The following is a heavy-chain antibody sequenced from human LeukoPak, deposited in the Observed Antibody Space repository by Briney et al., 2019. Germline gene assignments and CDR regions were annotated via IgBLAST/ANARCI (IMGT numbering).Heavy chain of an antibody. CDR2: IRSKANSYAT. CDR1: GFTFSGSA. V-gene: IGHV3-73*01. J-gene: IGHJ4*02. CDR3: TRRIVGALDY. Sequence: PGGSLRLSCAASGFTFSGSAMHWVRQASGKGLEWVGRIRSKANSYATAYAASVKGRFTISRDDSKNTAYLQMNSLKTGDTAVYYCTRRIVGALDYWGQGTLVTVSS. D-gene: IGHD1-26*01.